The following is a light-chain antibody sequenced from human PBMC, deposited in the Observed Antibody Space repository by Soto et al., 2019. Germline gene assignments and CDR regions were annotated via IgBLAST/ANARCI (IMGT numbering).Light chain of an antibody. V-gene: IGLV3-21*04. CDR2: YDS. Sequence: SYELTQPPSVSVAPGKTASITCGGNNNGSKSVHWYQQKPGQAPVLVIYYDSDRPSGIPERFSGSNSVNTATLTISRVEAGDEADYYCQVWDSSSGHLVFGGGTKLTVL. CDR3: QVWDSSSGHLV. J-gene: IGLJ2*01. CDR1: NNGSKS.